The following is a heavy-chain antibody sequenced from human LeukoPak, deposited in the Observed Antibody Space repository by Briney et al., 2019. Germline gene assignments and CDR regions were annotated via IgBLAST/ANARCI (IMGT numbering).Heavy chain of an antibody. J-gene: IGHJ4*02. V-gene: IGHV1-69*05. D-gene: IGHD1-20*01. Sequence: SVKVSCKASGGTFSSYAISWVRQAPGQGLEWMGRIIPIFGTANYAQKFHGRVTITTDESTSTAYMELSSLRSEDTAVYYCARETNNWDALHGYWGQGTLVTVSS. CDR2: IIPIFGTA. CDR3: ARETNNWDALHGY. CDR1: GGTFSSYA.